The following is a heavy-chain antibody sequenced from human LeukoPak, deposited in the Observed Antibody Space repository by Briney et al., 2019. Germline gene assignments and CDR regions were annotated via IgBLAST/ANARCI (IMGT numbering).Heavy chain of an antibody. J-gene: IGHJ3*02. Sequence: PGGSLRLSCAASGFTFSSYGMHWVRQAPGKGLEWVAVISYDGSNKYYADSVKGRFTISRDNSKNTLYLQMNSLRAEDTAVYYCARAATKGRITIFYLGAFDIWGQGTMVTVSS. D-gene: IGHD3-9*01. CDR1: GFTFSSYG. CDR3: ARAATKGRITIFYLGAFDI. CDR2: ISYDGSNK. V-gene: IGHV3-30*03.